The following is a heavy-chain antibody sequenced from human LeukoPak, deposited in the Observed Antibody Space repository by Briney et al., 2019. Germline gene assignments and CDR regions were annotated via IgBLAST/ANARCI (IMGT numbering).Heavy chain of an antibody. Sequence: PGGSLRLSCAASGFIFSSYSMNWVRQAPGKGLEWVSSISNSGSYLYYADSAKGRFTISRDNANNSLYLQMNSLRAEDTAVYYCASGGYSSSWYARFDPWGQGTLVTVSS. V-gene: IGHV3-21*01. J-gene: IGHJ5*02. CDR3: ASGGYSSSWYARFDP. CDR1: GFIFSSYS. CDR2: ISNSGSYL. D-gene: IGHD6-13*01.